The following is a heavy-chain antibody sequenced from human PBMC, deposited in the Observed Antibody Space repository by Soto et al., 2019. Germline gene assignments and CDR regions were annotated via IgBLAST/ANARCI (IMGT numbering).Heavy chain of an antibody. CDR1: GFTVNTYA. J-gene: IGHJ4*02. CDR3: ATVHNTSRSFNY. Sequence: LRLSCAASGFTVNTYAMSWVRQAPGKGLEWVSTTGISGRTTYYADSVKGRFTVSRDDSKNTLDLQMSSLRAEDTAFYYCATVHNTSRSFNYWGQGTLVTVSS. D-gene: IGHD1-20*01. CDR2: TGISGRTT. V-gene: IGHV3-23*01.